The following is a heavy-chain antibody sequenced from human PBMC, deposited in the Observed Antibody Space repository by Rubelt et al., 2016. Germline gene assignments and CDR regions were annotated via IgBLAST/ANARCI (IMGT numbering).Heavy chain of an antibody. CDR3: ARGWFGGMDV. CDR2: ISGSGGST. Sequence: LQLQESGPGLVKPSETLSLTCTVSGGSISSSSYYWGWIRQPPGKGLEWVSAISGSGGSTYYADSVKGRFTISRDNSKNTLYLQMNSRRAEDTAVYYCARGWFGGMDVWGQGTTVTVSS. CDR1: GGSISSSSYY. V-gene: IGHV3-23*01. J-gene: IGHJ6*02. D-gene: IGHD3-10*01.